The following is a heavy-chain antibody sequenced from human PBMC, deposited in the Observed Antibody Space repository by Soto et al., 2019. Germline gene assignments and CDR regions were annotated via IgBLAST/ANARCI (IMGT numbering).Heavy chain of an antibody. CDR2: INPGRGST. D-gene: IGHD1-1*01. J-gene: IGHJ4*02. CDR1: GYTFTNYH. V-gene: IGHV1-46*01. Sequence: GGSMRLSCKASGYTFTNYHIHWVRQAPGQGLEWMGIINPGRGSTTYAHKFQGRVTMTRDTSTSTVYMELDSLRSDDTAVYFCARISNSLPDYWGQGTLVTVSS. CDR3: ARISNSLPDY.